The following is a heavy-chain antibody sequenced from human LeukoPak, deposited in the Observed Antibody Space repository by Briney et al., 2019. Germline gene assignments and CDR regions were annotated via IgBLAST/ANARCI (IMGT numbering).Heavy chain of an antibody. Sequence: SQTLSLTCAISGDSVSSDTAAWNWIRQSPSRGLQWLGRTFYRSKWYYDYEASVKSRLTINADTSKNQFSLQLNSVTPEDTAVYYCAGDRGWLGPWGQGILVTVSS. V-gene: IGHV6-1*01. J-gene: IGHJ5*02. CDR2: TFYRSKWYY. CDR3: AGDRGWLGP. CDR1: GDSVSSDTAA.